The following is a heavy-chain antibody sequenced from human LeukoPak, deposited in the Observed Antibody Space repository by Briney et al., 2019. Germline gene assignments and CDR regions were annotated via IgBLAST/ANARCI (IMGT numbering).Heavy chain of an antibody. CDR2: IRYDGSNK. CDR1: GFTFSSYG. J-gene: IGHJ6*03. V-gene: IGHV3-30*02. CDR3: AKRSGHYYYYMDV. Sequence: GGSLRLSCAASGFTFSSYGMHWVRQAPGKGLEWVAFIRYDGSNKYYADSVKGRFTISRDNSRNTLYLQMNSLRAEDTAVYYCAKRSGHYYYYMDVWAKGPRSPSP.